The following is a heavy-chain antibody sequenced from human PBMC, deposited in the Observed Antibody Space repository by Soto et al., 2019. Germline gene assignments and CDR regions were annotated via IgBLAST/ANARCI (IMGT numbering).Heavy chain of an antibody. Sequence: SETLSLTCTVSGDSINSADHFWTWIRQKPGKGLEWIGYIFYSGATYYNPSLRTRVTISIDKSKNHFSLHLGSVTAADTAVYYCATTHGAYSYDTSYWGQGTLVTVSS. J-gene: IGHJ4*02. CDR3: ATTHGAYSYDTSY. CDR1: GDSINSADHF. D-gene: IGHD3-22*01. CDR2: IFYSGAT. V-gene: IGHV4-31*03.